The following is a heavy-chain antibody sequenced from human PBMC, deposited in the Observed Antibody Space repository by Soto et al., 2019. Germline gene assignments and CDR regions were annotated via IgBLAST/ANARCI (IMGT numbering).Heavy chain of an antibody. CDR1: GFTFSSYA. D-gene: IGHD3-22*01. V-gene: IGHV3-23*01. CDR2: ISGSGGST. CDR3: AKGWGITMIVVAEIDY. J-gene: IGHJ4*02. Sequence: GGSLRLSCAASGFTFSSYAMSWVRQAPGKGLEWVSAISGSGGSTYYADSVKGRFTISRDNSKNTLYLQMNSLRAEDTAVYYCAKGWGITMIVVAEIDYWGQGTLVTVSS.